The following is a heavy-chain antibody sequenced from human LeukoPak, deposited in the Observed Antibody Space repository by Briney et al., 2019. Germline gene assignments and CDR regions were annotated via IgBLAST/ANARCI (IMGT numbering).Heavy chain of an antibody. CDR3: ARATGTWGHDGFDI. Sequence: ASVTVSFKSYGYTFIIHGISWVRQAPGQGLEWMGWISGSSSNTNYAQRLQGRVTMTTDTSTTTAYMELRSLRSDDTAVYYCARATGTWGHDGFDIWGQGTMVTVSS. V-gene: IGHV1-18*01. D-gene: IGHD3-16*01. J-gene: IGHJ3*02. CDR1: GYTFIIHG. CDR2: ISGSSSNT.